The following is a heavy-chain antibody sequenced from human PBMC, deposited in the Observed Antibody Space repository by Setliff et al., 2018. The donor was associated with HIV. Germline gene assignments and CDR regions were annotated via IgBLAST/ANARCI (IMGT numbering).Heavy chain of an antibody. J-gene: IGHJ6*02. CDR2: IYPGDSET. D-gene: IGHD2-21*02. CDR3: ARRGRDDYYYVMDV. V-gene: IGHV5-51*01. CDR1: GYNFARNW. Sequence: PGASLKISCQGSGYNFARNWIGWVRQMPGKGLEWMGTIYPGDSETRYSPSFQGQVTISADKSTNTAYFQWSSLKASDTAMYYCARRGRDDYYYVMDVWGQGTTVTVSS.